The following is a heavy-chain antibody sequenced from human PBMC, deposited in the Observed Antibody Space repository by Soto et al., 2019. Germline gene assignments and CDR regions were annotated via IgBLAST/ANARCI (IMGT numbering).Heavy chain of an antibody. Sequence: PSETLSLTCTVSGDSVTSGTYFWTWIRQPPGKGLEWIGYIYYSGHTKYNPSLESRVTMSLHTFKNQFSLQLNSVTAADTAVYYCARGVVVDFDPWGQGTLVTVS. D-gene: IGHD2-21*01. V-gene: IGHV4-61*01. CDR2: IYYSGHT. CDR1: GDSVTSGTYF. CDR3: ARGVVVDFDP. J-gene: IGHJ5*02.